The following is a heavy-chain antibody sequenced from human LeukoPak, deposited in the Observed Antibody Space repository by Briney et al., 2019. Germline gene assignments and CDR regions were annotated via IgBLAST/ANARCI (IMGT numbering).Heavy chain of an antibody. CDR1: GGSFSGYD. CDR2: INHSGST. J-gene: IGHJ5*02. D-gene: IGHD6-13*01. CDR3: ARGVGSSWNSSTWFDP. V-gene: IGHV4-34*01. Sequence: SETLSLTCAVYGGSFSGYDWSWIRQPPGKGLEWIGEINHSGSTNYNPSLKSRVTISVDTSKIQFSLKLSSVTAANTAVYYCARGVGSSWNSSTWFDPWGQGTLVTVSS.